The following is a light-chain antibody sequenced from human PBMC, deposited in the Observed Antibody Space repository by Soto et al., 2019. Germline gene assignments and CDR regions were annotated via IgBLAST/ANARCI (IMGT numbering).Light chain of an antibody. CDR2: DAF. Sequence: EIVLAQSPATLSLSPGETATLSCRASQSLYRYLVWYQQKLGQAPRLLIYDAFNRATGIPARFSGSGSGTDFTLTISSLEPEDSAVYYCQQRARWPITFGQGTRLEIK. V-gene: IGKV3-11*01. CDR1: QSLYRY. J-gene: IGKJ5*01. CDR3: QQRARWPIT.